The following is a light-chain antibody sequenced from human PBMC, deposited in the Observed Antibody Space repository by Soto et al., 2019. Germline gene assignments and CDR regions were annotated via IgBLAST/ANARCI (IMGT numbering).Light chain of an antibody. CDR2: IAS. CDR3: QQSKTFPLT. J-gene: IGKJ4*01. Sequence: DIQMTQSPSSVSASVGDRVTITCRASQDISNWLTWYQHKPGKAPKVLIYIASRLQSGVPSRFSGRASGTDFSLTISNLQPEDFATYFCQQSKTFPLTFGGGTKVEIE. CDR1: QDISNW. V-gene: IGKV1-12*01.